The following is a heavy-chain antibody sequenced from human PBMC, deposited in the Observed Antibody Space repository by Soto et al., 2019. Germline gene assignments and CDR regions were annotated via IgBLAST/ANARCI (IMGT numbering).Heavy chain of an antibody. CDR1: GYIFSNYW. Sequence: GESLKISCKGSGYIFSNYWIGWVRQMPGKGLEWMGIIYPGDSDTRYSPSFQGQVTISADKSSSTAHLQWSSLKASDTATYFCARGGGDSSRPSWGQGTLVTVSS. V-gene: IGHV5-51*01. CDR3: ARGGGDSSRPS. J-gene: IGHJ5*02. D-gene: IGHD6-13*01. CDR2: IYPGDSDT.